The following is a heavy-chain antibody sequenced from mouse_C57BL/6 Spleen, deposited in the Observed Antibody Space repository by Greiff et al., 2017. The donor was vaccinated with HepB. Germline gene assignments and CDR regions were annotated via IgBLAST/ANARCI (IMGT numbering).Heavy chain of an antibody. V-gene: IGHV1-7*01. CDR3: ARCDYDRGHAMDY. J-gene: IGHJ4*01. CDR1: GYTFTSYW. CDR2: INPSSGYT. D-gene: IGHD2-4*01. Sequence: VKVVESGAELAKPGASVKLSCKASGYTFTSYWMHWVKQRPGQGLEWIGYINPSSGYTKFNQKFKDKATLTADKSSSTAYMQLSSLTYEDSAVYYCARCDYDRGHAMDYWGQGTSVTVSS.